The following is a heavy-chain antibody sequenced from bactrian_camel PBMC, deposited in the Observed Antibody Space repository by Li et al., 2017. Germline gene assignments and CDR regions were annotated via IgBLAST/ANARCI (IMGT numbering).Heavy chain of an antibody. CDR3: AAAPGRGGTWWFLGCTFRY. CDR2: SSSSGGDT. V-gene: IGHV3S1*01. J-gene: IGHJ6*01. Sequence: QLVESGGGSVQAGGSLRLSCAASGFTFNNYWMYWVRQAPGKGLEWISTIASSSSGGDTYYADSVKGRFTISQDSAKNTVYLQIDSLKPEDTAMYYCAAAPGRGGTWWFLGCTFRYWGQGTQVTVS. CDR1: GFTFNNYW. D-gene: IGHD7*01.